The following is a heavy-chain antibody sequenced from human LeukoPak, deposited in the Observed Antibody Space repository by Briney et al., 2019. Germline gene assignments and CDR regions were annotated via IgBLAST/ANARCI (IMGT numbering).Heavy chain of an antibody. CDR3: ARSSSYTRFLFDP. D-gene: IGHD3-16*02. V-gene: IGHV3-53*01. Sequence: PGGSLRLSCAASGFTVSSNYMSWVRQAPGKGLEWVSVIYAGGSTYYADSLEGRFTISRDNPNNTLYLQTNSLRAEDTAVYYCARSSSYTRFLFDPWGQGTLVTVSS. J-gene: IGHJ5*02. CDR2: IYAGGST. CDR1: GFTVSSNY.